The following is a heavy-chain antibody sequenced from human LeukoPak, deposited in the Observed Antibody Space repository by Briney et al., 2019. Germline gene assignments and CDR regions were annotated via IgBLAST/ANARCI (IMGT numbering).Heavy chain of an antibody. CDR1: GGSISGYY. D-gene: IGHD3-10*01. Sequence: SETLSLTCTVSGGSISGYYWSWIRQPPGKGLEWIGYIYYSGSTNYNPSLKSRVTISVDTSKNQFSLKLSSVTAADTAVYYCARGDYGSGYRVNWFDPWGQGTLVTVSS. CDR2: IYYSGST. J-gene: IGHJ5*02. CDR3: ARGDYGSGYRVNWFDP. V-gene: IGHV4-59*01.